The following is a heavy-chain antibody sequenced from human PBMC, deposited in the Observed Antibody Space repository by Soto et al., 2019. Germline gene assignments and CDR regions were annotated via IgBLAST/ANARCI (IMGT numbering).Heavy chain of an antibody. J-gene: IGHJ6*02. CDR2: ISSSGYI. CDR3: ARDCSGGSCYPGMGV. CDR1: GFNFNSYT. Sequence: GGSLRLSCAASGFNFNSYTINWVRQAPGKWLGWLSSISSSGYIFSTDSVRGRFTISRDNAKNSVYLQINSLRAEDTAVYFCARDCSGGSCYPGMGVWGQGTTVTVSS. V-gene: IGHV3-21*01. D-gene: IGHD2-15*01.